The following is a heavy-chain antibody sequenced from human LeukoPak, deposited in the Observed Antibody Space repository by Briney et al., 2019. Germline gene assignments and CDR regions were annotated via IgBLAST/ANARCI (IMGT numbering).Heavy chain of an antibody. V-gene: IGHV3-48*01. CDR3: ARDRETDYDFWSGYYTSYYYYGMDV. Sequence: GGSLRLSCAASGFTFSSYSMNWVRQAPGKGLEWVSYISSSSSTIYYADSVKGRFTISRDNAKNSLYLQVNSLRAEDTAVYYCARDRETDYDFWSGYYTSYYYYGMDVWGQGTTVTVSS. D-gene: IGHD3-3*01. J-gene: IGHJ6*02. CDR1: GFTFSSYS. CDR2: ISSSSSTI.